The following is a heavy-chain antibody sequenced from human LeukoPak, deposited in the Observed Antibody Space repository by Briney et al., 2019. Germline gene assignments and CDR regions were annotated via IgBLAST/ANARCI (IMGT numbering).Heavy chain of an antibody. J-gene: IGHJ6*04. V-gene: IGHV4-30-2*01. D-gene: IGHD3-3*01. Sequence: SQTLSLTCTVSGGSISSGGYYWSWIRQPPEKGLEWIGYIYHSGSTYYNPSLKSRVTISVDRSKNQFSLKLSSVTAADTAVYYCASNDFWSGYHVWGKGTTVTVSS. CDR2: IYHSGST. CDR1: GGSISSGGYY. CDR3: ASNDFWSGYHV.